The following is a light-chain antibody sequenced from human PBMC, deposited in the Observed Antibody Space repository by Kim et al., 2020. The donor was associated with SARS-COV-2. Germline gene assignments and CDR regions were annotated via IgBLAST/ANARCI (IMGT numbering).Light chain of an antibody. V-gene: IGKV1-5*03. CDR2: KAS. CDR1: QSISSW. Sequence: DIQMTQSPSTLSASVGDRVTITCRASQSISSWLAWYQQKPGKAPKLLIYKASSLESGVPSRFSGSGSGTELTLTISSLQPDDFATYYCQQYNSYSRTFGPGTKVDIK. J-gene: IGKJ3*01. CDR3: QQYNSYSRT.